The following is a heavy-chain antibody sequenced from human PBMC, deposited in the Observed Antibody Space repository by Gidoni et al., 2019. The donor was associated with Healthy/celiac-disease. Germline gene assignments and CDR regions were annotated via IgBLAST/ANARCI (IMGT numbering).Heavy chain of an antibody. Sequence: QVQLQQWGAGLLKPSETLSLTCAVYGGSFSGYYWSWIRQPPGKGLEWIGEINHSGSTNYNPSLKSRVTISVDTSKNQFSLKLSSVTAADTAVYYCARKTRVVSLPDAFDIWGQGTMVTVSS. CDR3: ARKTRVVSLPDAFDI. J-gene: IGHJ3*02. V-gene: IGHV4-34*01. CDR2: INHSGST. D-gene: IGHD2-21*01. CDR1: GGSFSGYY.